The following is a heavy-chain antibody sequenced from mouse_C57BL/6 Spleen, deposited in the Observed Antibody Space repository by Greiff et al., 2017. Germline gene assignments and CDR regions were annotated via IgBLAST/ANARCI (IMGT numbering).Heavy chain of an antibody. CDR1: GYTFTDHT. V-gene: IGHV1-78*01. Sequence: VQLQQSDAELVKPGASVKISCKVSGYTFTDHTIHWMKQRPEQGLEWIGYIYPRDGSTKYNEKFKGKATLTADKSSSTAYMQLNSLTSEDSAVXFCAREGEDDYDGDYVDYWGQGTTRTVAS. D-gene: IGHD2-4*01. J-gene: IGHJ2*01. CDR3: AREGEDDYDGDYVDY. CDR2: IYPRDGST.